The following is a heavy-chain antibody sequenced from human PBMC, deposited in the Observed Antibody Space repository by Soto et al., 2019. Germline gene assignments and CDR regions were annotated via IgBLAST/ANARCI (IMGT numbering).Heavy chain of an antibody. Sequence: QLQLQESGPGLVKSSETLSLTCTVSGGSISSSSYYWGWIRQPPGKGLEWIGSIYYSGSTSYNPSLKSRVTISVDTAKNQFSLKLSSVTAADTAVYYCARRVYSGSYNYYFDNWGQGALVTVSS. J-gene: IGHJ4*02. V-gene: IGHV4-39*01. CDR2: IYYSGST. CDR1: GGSISSSSYY. CDR3: ARRVYSGSYNYYFDN. D-gene: IGHD1-26*01.